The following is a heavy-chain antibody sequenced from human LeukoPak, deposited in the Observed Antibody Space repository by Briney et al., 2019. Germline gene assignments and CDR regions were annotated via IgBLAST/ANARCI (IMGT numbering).Heavy chain of an antibody. CDR2: ISYDGSNK. J-gene: IGHJ4*02. D-gene: IGHD2-8*01. V-gene: IGHV3-30*18. CDR1: GFTFSSYG. CDR3: AKCPPYCTSGICYTQKYYFDY. Sequence: PGGSLRLSCAASGFTFSSYGMHWVRQAPGKGLEWVAVISYDGSNKYYADSVKGRFTISRDNSKNTLYLQMNSLRAEDTAVYYCAKCPPYCTSGICYTQKYYFDYWGQGTLVTVSS.